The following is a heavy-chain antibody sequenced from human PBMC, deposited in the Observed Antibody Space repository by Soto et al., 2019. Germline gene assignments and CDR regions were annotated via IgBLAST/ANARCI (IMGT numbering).Heavy chain of an antibody. CDR2: IYSGGYT. CDR3: APHPGGGGY. CDR1: GFTVSNNY. Sequence: EVQLVESGGGLIQPGGSLRLSCAVSGFTVSNNYMSWVRQAPGKGLEGVSVIYSGGYTAYGDSVKGRFTISRDNSKNTQYFKKKSRGAADRALFYWAPHPGGGGYWGQGTLVTVSS. D-gene: IGHD3-10*01. V-gene: IGHV3-53*01. J-gene: IGHJ4*02.